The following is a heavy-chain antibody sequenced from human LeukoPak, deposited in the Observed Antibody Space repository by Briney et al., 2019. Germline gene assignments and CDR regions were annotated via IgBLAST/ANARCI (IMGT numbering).Heavy chain of an antibody. J-gene: IGHJ4*02. CDR1: GVSISSSNSY. CDR3: PRQTGSGLFILP. V-gene: IGHV4-39*01. CDR2: IYYSGNT. D-gene: IGHD3/OR15-3a*01. Sequence: SETLSLTCTVSGVSISSSNSYWGWIRQPPGRGLEWIGSIYYSGNTYYNASLKSQVSISIDTSKNRFSLKLTSVTAADTAVYYCPRQTGSGLFILPGGQGTLVTVSS.